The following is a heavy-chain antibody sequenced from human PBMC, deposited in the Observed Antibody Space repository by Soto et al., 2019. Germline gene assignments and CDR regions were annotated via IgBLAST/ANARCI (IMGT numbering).Heavy chain of an antibody. CDR3: ARLKGYQLLHSNWFDP. CDR2: INHSGST. CDR1: GGSFSGYY. V-gene: IGHV4-34*01. D-gene: IGHD2-2*01. J-gene: IGHJ5*02. Sequence: QVQLQQWGAGLLKPSETLSLTCAVYGGSFSGYYWSWIRQPPGKGLEWIGEINHSGSTNYNPSLKSRVTISVDTSKNQFSLKLISVTAADTAVYYCARLKGYQLLHSNWFDPWGQGTLVTVSS.